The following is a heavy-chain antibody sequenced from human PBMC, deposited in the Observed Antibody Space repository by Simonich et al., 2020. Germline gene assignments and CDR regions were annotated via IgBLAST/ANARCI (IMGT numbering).Heavy chain of an antibody. CDR3: ARDQGGRAAASTDY. J-gene: IGHJ4*02. CDR1: GSTFTSYG. CDR2: VSASNGNT. D-gene: IGHD6-13*01. Sequence: QVQLVPSGAEVKKPGASVKVSCKASGSTFTSYGISRVRRAPGQGPEWMGWVSASNGNTNDAQQRQGRVTMTTGTSTSTAYMGLRSLRSDDTAGYYCARDQGGRAAASTDYWGQGTLVTVSS. V-gene: IGHV1-18*01.